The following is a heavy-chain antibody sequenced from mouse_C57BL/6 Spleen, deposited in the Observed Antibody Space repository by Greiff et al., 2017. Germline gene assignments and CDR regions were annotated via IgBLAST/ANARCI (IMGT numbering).Heavy chain of an antibody. CDR2: IDPETGGT. D-gene: IGHD2-3*01. CDR3: TRGGWLLAYFDV. J-gene: IGHJ1*03. V-gene: IGHV1-15*01. Sequence: QVQLKQSGAELVRPGASVTLSCKASGYTFTDYEMHWVKQTPVHGLEWIGAIDPETGGTAYNQKFKGKAILTADKSSSTAYMELRSLTSEDSAVYYCTRGGWLLAYFDVWGTGTTVTVSS. CDR1: GYTFTDYE.